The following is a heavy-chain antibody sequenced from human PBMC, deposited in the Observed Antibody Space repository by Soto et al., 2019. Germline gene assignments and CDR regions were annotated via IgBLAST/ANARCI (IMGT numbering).Heavy chain of an antibody. CDR1: GFTFSSYS. CDR3: ARVGLLWFGELLGIEKNAGAFDI. J-gene: IGHJ3*02. Sequence: GGSLRLSCAASGFTFSSYSMNWVRQAPGKGLEWVSSISSSSSYIYYADSVKGRFTISRDNAKNSLYLQMNSLRAEDTAVYYCARVGLLWFGELLGIEKNAGAFDIWGQGTMVTVSS. CDR2: ISSSSSYI. V-gene: IGHV3-21*01. D-gene: IGHD3-10*01.